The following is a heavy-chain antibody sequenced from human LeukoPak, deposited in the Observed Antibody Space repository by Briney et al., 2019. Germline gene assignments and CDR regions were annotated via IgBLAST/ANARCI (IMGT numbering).Heavy chain of an antibody. Sequence: SQTLSLTCTVSGGSISSGGYYWSWIRQHPGKGLEWIGYIYYSGSTYYNPSLKSRVTISVDTSKNQFSLKLSSVTAADTAVYYCAGGSGGYGDGEPWGYWGQGTLVTVSS. CDR1: GGSISSGGYY. CDR2: IYYSGST. CDR3: AGGSGGYGDGEPWGY. V-gene: IGHV4-31*03. J-gene: IGHJ4*02. D-gene: IGHD4-17*01.